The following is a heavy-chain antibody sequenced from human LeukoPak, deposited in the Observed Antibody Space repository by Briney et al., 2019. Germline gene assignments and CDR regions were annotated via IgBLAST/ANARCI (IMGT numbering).Heavy chain of an antibody. J-gene: IGHJ5*02. D-gene: IGHD5-18*01. V-gene: IGHV4-39*07. CDR2: IFYGGYT. CDR1: AGSISSSSYY. Sequence: SETLSLTCTVSAGSISSSSYYWGWIRQPPGKGLEWIGSIFYGGYTYYNPSLKSRVTMSMDTSKNQFSLKLTSVTAADTAVYYCARNSYGHLNWFDPWGQGTLVTVSS. CDR3: ARNSYGHLNWFDP.